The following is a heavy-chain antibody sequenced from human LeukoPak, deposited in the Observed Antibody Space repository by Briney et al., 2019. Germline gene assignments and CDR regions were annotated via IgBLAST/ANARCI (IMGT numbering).Heavy chain of an antibody. J-gene: IGHJ4*02. CDR3: ARGGYSGSYYRFS. D-gene: IGHD6-6*01. CDR1: GFRFSDYW. CDR2: ISKDGSDT. V-gene: IGHV3-74*01. Sequence: GGSLRLSCAASGFRFSDYWMHWVRQAPGKGPEWLSRISKDGSDTVYADSAKGRFTASRDNAKNTVYLQVTNLRPEDTAVYFCARGGYSGSYYRFSWGQGALVPVSS.